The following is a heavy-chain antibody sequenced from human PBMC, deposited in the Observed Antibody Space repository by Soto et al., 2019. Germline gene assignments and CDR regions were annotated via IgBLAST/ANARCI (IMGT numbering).Heavy chain of an antibody. CDR3: ARGTTGTTWDTFDY. V-gene: IGHV1-2*04. CDR2: INPNSGGT. Sequence: GASVKVSCKASGYTFTGYYMHWVRQAPGQGLEWMGWINPNSGGTNYAQKFQGWVTMTRDTSISTAYMELSRLRSDDTAVYYCARGTTGTTWDTFDYWGQGTLVTVSS. J-gene: IGHJ4*02. D-gene: IGHD1-7*01. CDR1: GYTFTGYY.